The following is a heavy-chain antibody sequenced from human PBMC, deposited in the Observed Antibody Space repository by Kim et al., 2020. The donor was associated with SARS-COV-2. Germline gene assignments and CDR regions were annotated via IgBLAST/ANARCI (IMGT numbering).Heavy chain of an antibody. J-gene: IGHJ5*02. CDR3: ARAVSSAWILSDWFHP. Sequence: SETLSLTCAVSGASISSSNWWSWVRQPPGKGLEWIGEISHSGSTEYNPSLKSRVIISVDKSKNQFSLKLNSLTAADTAVYYCARAVSSAWILSDWFHPSG. V-gene: IGHV4-4*02. CDR1: GASISSSNW. D-gene: IGHD6-25*01. CDR2: ISHSGST.